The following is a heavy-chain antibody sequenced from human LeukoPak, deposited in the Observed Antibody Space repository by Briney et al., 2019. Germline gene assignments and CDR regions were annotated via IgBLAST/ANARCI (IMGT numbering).Heavy chain of an antibody. Sequence: GSSVKVSCKASGGTFSSYAISWVRQAPGQGLEWMGRIIPIFGTANYAQKFQGRVTITTDESTSTAYMELSSLRSEDTAVYYCAREKYCSGGSCYGDAFDIWGQGTMVTVSS. D-gene: IGHD2-15*01. CDR1: GGTFSSYA. CDR3: AREKYCSGGSCYGDAFDI. J-gene: IGHJ3*02. V-gene: IGHV1-69*05. CDR2: IIPIFGTA.